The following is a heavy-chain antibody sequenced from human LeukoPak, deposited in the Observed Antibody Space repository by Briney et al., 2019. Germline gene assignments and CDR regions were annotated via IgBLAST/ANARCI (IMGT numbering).Heavy chain of an antibody. V-gene: IGHV3-23*01. Sequence: GGSLRLSCAASGLTFSNYAMSWVRQAPGRGLEWVSTIRHSGRSIYYADSVKGRFTISRDSSKNTRYLQMNSLRAEDTAVYYCAKERTSGYYFFDYWGQGTLVAVSS. J-gene: IGHJ4*02. CDR3: AKERTSGYYFFDY. D-gene: IGHD3-3*01. CDR2: IRHSGRSI. CDR1: GLTFSNYA.